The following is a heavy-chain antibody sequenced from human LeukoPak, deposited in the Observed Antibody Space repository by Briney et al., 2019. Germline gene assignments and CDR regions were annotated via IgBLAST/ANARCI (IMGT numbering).Heavy chain of an antibody. Sequence: ASVKVSCKASGGTFSSYAISWVRQAPGQGLEWMGGIIPIFGTANYAQKFQGRVTITTDESTSTAYMELSSLRSEDTAVYYCARYLPNYYDSSGQNAFDIRGQGTMVTVSS. V-gene: IGHV1-69*05. CDR1: GGTFSSYA. J-gene: IGHJ3*02. CDR3: ARYLPNYYDSSGQNAFDI. D-gene: IGHD3-22*01. CDR2: IIPIFGTA.